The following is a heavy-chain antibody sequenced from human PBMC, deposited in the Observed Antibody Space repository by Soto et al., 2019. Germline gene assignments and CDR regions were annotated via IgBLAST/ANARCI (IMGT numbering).Heavy chain of an antibody. D-gene: IGHD3-10*01. Sequence: QVQLVESGGGLVKPGGSLRLSCAASGFTFNDHYMTWVRQAPGKGLEWVSFISSDSIYTNSADSVKGRFTISRDNAKNLQYLQMSSLRVEDTAVYYCARDSTGSGLDYGMDVWGQGTTVAVSS. V-gene: IGHV3-11*06. CDR3: ARDSTGSGLDYGMDV. J-gene: IGHJ6*02. CDR1: GFTFNDHY. CDR2: ISSDSIYT.